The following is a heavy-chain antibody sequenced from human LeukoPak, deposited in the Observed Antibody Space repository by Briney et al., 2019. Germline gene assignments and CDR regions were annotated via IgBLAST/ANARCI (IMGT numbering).Heavy chain of an antibody. J-gene: IGHJ4*02. CDR2: IYYSGST. CDR1: GGSISSSSYY. V-gene: IGHV4-39*07. D-gene: IGHD3-22*01. CDR3: ARGAFEYYDSSGPIYYFDY. Sequence: PSETLSLTCTVSGGSISSSSYYWGWIRQPPGKGLEWIGSIYYSGSTYYNPSLKSRVTISVDTSKNQFSLKLSSVTAADTAVYYCARGAFEYYDSSGPIYYFDYWGQGTLVTVSS.